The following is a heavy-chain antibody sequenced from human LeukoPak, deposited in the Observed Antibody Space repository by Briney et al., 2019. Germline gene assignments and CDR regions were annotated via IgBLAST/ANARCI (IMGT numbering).Heavy chain of an antibody. Sequence: GASVKVSCKASGGTFSSYAISWVRQAPGQELEWMGGIIPIFGTANYAQKFQGRVTITTDESTSTAYMELSSLRSEATAVYYCARALSYSSSWYPWFDPWGQGTLVTVSS. CDR1: GGTFSSYA. CDR3: ARALSYSSSWYPWFDP. D-gene: IGHD6-13*01. V-gene: IGHV1-69*05. CDR2: IIPIFGTA. J-gene: IGHJ5*02.